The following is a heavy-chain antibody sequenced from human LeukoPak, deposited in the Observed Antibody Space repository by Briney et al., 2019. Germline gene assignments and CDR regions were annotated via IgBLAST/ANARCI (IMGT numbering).Heavy chain of an antibody. CDR1: GFTFSSYS. J-gene: IGHJ3*02. D-gene: IGHD3-9*01. CDR2: ISGSGGST. Sequence: GGSLRLSCAASGFTFSSYSMNWVRQAPGKGLEWVSAISGSGGSTYYADSVKGRFTISRDNSKNTLYLQMNSLRAEDTAVYYCAKDWAFVLRYFEVGAFDIWGQGTMVTVSS. CDR3: AKDWAFVLRYFEVGAFDI. V-gene: IGHV3-23*01.